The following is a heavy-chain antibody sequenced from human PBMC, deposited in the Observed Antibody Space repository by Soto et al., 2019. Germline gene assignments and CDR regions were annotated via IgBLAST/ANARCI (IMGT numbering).Heavy chain of an antibody. Sequence: SETLSLTCTVSGGSISSYYWSWIRQPAGKGLEWIGRIYTSGSTNYNPSLKSRVTMSVDTSKNQFSLKLSSVTAADTAVYYCARNLFSVRGPQFDPWGQGTLVTVSS. D-gene: IGHD3-10*02. V-gene: IGHV4-4*07. CDR3: ARNLFSVRGPQFDP. J-gene: IGHJ5*02. CDR1: GGSISSYY. CDR2: IYTSGST.